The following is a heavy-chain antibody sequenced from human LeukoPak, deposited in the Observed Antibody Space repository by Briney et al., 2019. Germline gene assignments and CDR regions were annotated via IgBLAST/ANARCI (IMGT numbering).Heavy chain of an antibody. V-gene: IGHV3-48*04. CDR3: ARDYGGSDFDY. J-gene: IGHJ4*02. CDR1: GFTFSSYA. D-gene: IGHD3-16*01. CDR2: ISSGSTTI. Sequence: PGGSLRLSCAASGFTFSSYAMSWVRQAPGKGLEWVSYISSGSTTIYYADSVKGRFTISRDNAKNSLYLQINSLSAEDTAVYYCARDYGGSDFDYWGQGTLVTVSS.